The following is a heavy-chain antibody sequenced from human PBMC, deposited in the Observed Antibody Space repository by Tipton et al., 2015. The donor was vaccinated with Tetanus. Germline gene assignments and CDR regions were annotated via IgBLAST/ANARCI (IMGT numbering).Heavy chain of an antibody. D-gene: IGHD3-10*01. J-gene: IGHJ4*02. CDR2: ISGYNGNT. V-gene: IGHV1-18*01. Sequence: QSGPEVKKPGASVKVSCKASGYTFTRYGLTWVRQAPGQGPEWMGWISGYNGNTNYAPKFQGRVTMTTDTTTNPAYMELRSLRSDDTAVYYCARDYFGSGSNYYFDYWGQGSQVSVSS. CDR3: ARDYFGSGSNYYFDY. CDR1: GYTFTRYG.